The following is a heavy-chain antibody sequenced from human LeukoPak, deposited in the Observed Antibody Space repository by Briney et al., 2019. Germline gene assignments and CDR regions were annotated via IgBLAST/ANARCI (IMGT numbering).Heavy chain of an antibody. V-gene: IGHV3-74*01. Sequence: GGSVRLLCAASEFTFSNYWMHWVRQGPGKGRVWVSRINTGGSSIRYAGAVKGRFTISRDNAKNTLYLQTNRLRVEDTAVYYCARDSSGADYYDSSAFAYWGQGILVTVSS. D-gene: IGHD3-22*01. CDR1: EFTFSNYW. CDR3: ARDSSGADYYDSSAFAY. J-gene: IGHJ4*02. CDR2: INTGGSSI.